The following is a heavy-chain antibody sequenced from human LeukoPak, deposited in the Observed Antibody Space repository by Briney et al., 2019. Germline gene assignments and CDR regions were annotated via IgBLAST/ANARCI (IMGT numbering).Heavy chain of an antibody. CDR2: IKQDGSEK. J-gene: IGHJ4*02. Sequence: GGSLRLSCAASGFTFSSYWMSWVRQASGKGLEWVANIKQDGSEKYYVDSVKGRFTISRDNAKDSLYLKMNSLRAEDTAVYYCARGFDFMITFGGVIAGTFDYWGQGTLVTVSS. CDR3: ARGFDFMITFGGVIAGTFDY. D-gene: IGHD3-16*02. CDR1: GFTFSSYW. V-gene: IGHV3-7*03.